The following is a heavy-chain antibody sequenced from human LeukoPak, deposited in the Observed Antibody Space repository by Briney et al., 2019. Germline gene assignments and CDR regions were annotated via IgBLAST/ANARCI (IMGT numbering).Heavy chain of an antibody. CDR2: IGGSGGTT. D-gene: IGHD2-21*01. V-gene: IGHV3-23*01. CDR3: AKDGFYSWGSFDY. Sequence: GGSLRLSCAASGFTFSGYAMNWVRQAPGKGLEWVSGIGGSGGTTYYADSVKGRFTISRDNSKNTLYLQMNSLRAEDTAVYYCAKDGFYSWGSFDYWGQGTLVTVSS. CDR1: GFTFSGYA. J-gene: IGHJ4*02.